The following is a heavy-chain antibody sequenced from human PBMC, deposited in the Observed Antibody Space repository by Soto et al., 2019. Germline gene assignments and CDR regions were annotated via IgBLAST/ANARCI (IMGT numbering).Heavy chain of an antibody. V-gene: IGHV5-10-1*01. CDR1: GDSFTSYW. J-gene: IGHJ6*02. Sequence: GEPLKISCKGSGDSFTSYWISWVRQMPGKGLEWMGRIDPSDSYTNYSPSFQGHVTISADKSISTAYLQWSSLKASDTAMYYCARLGIAVEDYYYYGMDVWGQGTTVTVSS. CDR2: IDPSDSYT. D-gene: IGHD6-19*01. CDR3: ARLGIAVEDYYYYGMDV.